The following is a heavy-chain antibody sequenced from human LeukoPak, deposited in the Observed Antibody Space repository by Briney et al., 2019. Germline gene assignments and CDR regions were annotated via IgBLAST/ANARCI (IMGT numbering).Heavy chain of an antibody. D-gene: IGHD1-26*01. CDR1: GGSISSSSYY. CDR3: ARDKIVGPTTLDY. Sequence: SETLSLTCTVSGGSISSSSYYWGWIRQPPGKGLEWIGSIYYSGSTYYNPSLKSRVTLSVDTSKNQFSLRLNSVTAADTAVYYCARDKIVGPTTLDYWGQGTLVTVSS. V-gene: IGHV4-39*02. J-gene: IGHJ4*02. CDR2: IYYSGST.